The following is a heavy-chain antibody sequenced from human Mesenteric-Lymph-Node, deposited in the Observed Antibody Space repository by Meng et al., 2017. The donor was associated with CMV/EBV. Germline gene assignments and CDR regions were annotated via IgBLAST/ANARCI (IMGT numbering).Heavy chain of an antibody. V-gene: IGHV4-59*01. CDR2: IYYTGST. CDR1: GGSISSYY. Sequence: SETLSLTCTVSGGSISSYYWSWIRQPPGKGLEWIGYIYYTGSTKYNPSLKSRVTISVDTSKNQFSLKVTSVTTADTAVYYCARETYYYDSSGPLHAFDIWGQGTMVTVSS. J-gene: IGHJ3*02. D-gene: IGHD3-22*01. CDR3: ARETYYYDSSGPLHAFDI.